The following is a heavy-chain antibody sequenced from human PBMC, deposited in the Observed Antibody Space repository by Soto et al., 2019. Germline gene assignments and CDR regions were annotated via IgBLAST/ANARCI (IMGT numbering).Heavy chain of an antibody. CDR1: GGSISSGDYY. J-gene: IGHJ4*02. CDR2: IYYSGST. V-gene: IGHV4-30-4*01. D-gene: IGHD2-21*01. Sequence: QVQLQESGPGLVKPSQTLSLTCTVSGGSISSGDYYWSWIRQPPGKGLEWIGYIYYSGSTYYNPSLKCRVTISVDTSKNQYSLKLSSVTAADTAVYYCARSRGDGPIPFDYWGQGTLVTVSS. CDR3: ARSRGDGPIPFDY.